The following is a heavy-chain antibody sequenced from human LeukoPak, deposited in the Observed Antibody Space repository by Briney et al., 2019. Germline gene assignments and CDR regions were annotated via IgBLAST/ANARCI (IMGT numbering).Heavy chain of an antibody. CDR3: ASDHQANYGGYPYPPKLWDY. CDR2: ISAYNGNT. V-gene: IGHV1-18*01. D-gene: IGHD2-21*01. J-gene: IGHJ4*02. CDR1: GYTFTSYG. Sequence: GASVKVSCKASGYTFTSYGISWVRQAPGQGLEWMGWISAYNGNTNYAQKFQGRVTITADKSTSTAYMELSSLRSEDTAVYYCASDHQANYGGYPYPPKLWDYWGQGTLVTVSS.